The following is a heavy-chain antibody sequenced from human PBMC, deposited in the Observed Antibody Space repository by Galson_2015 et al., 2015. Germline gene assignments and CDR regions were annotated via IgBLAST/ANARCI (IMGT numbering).Heavy chain of an antibody. CDR2: TYYRSKWYN. CDR3: ARGRYYDSSGYYYEVGLFDY. D-gene: IGHD3-22*01. J-gene: IGHJ4*02. V-gene: IGHV6-1*01. Sequence: CAISGDSVSSNSAAWNWIRQSPSRGLEWLGRTYYRSKWYNDYAVSVKSRITINPDTSKNQFSLQLNSVTPEDTAVYYCARGRYYDSSGYYYEVGLFDYWGQGTLVTVSS. CDR1: GDSVSSNSAA.